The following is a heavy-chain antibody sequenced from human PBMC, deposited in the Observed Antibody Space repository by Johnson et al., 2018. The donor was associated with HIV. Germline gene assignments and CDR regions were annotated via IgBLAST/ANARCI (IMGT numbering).Heavy chain of an antibody. CDR2: ISWNSRSI. D-gene: IGHD6-6*01. CDR3: ATLSLIAAPDPFDI. CDR1: GFTFDDYA. Sequence: VQVVESGGGLVQPGRSLRLSCVASGFTFDDYAMHWVRPGPGKGLEWVSGISWNSRSIGYADSVKGRFTISRDNAKNSLYLQMNSLRAEDTAVYYYATLSLIAAPDPFDIWGQGTMVTVSS. V-gene: IGHV3-9*01. J-gene: IGHJ3*02.